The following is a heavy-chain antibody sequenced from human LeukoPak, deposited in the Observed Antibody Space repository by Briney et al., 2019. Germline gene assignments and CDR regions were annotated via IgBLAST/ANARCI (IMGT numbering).Heavy chain of an antibody. Sequence: GASVKVSCKASGGTFSSYAISWVRQAPGQGLEWMGGIIPIFGTANYAQKFQGRVTITADESTSTAYMELSSLRSEDTAVYYCATSRSQGRSPQVFDYWGQGTLVTVSS. V-gene: IGHV1-69*13. CDR3: ATSRSQGRSPQVFDY. CDR1: GGTFSSYA. CDR2: IIPIFGTA. J-gene: IGHJ4*02. D-gene: IGHD1-26*01.